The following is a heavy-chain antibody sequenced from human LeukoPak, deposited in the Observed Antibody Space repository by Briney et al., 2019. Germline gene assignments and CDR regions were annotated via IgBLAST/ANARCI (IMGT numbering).Heavy chain of an antibody. D-gene: IGHD4-11*01. CDR2: IKQDGSEK. CDR1: GFTFSSYW. J-gene: IGHJ3*02. CDR3: ARDLPVYSNYVGGAFDI. Sequence: GGSLRLSCAASGFTFSSYWMSWVRQAPGKGLEWVANIKQDGSEKYYVDSVKGRFTISRDNAKNSLYLQMNSLRAEDTAVYYCARDLPVYSNYVGGAFDIWGQGTMVTVSS. V-gene: IGHV3-7*01.